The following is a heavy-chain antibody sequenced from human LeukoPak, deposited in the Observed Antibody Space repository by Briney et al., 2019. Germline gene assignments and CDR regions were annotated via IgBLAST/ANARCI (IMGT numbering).Heavy chain of an antibody. Sequence: GGSLRLSCAASGFTFSSYSMNWVRQAPGKGLEWVSSISSSSSYIYYADSVKGRFTISRDNAKNSLYLQMNSLRAEDTAVYYCARRGIDFSWFDPWGQGTLVTVSS. CDR3: ARRGIDFSWFDP. CDR2: ISSSSSYI. D-gene: IGHD3-3*01. J-gene: IGHJ5*02. CDR1: GFTFSSYS. V-gene: IGHV3-21*01.